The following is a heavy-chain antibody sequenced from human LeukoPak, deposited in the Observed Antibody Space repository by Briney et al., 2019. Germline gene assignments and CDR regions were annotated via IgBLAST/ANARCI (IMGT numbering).Heavy chain of an antibody. V-gene: IGHV3-23*01. CDR3: AKKGATTGDFDY. D-gene: IGHD1-26*01. CDR2: ISGSGGDT. J-gene: IGHJ4*02. Sequence: GGSLRLSCAASGFTFSNFLMTWVRQAPGKGPEWVSAISGSGGDTYYADSVKGRFTISRDNSKNALYLQMNSLRAEDTAVYYCAKKGATTGDFDYWGQGTLVTVSS. CDR1: GFTFSNFL.